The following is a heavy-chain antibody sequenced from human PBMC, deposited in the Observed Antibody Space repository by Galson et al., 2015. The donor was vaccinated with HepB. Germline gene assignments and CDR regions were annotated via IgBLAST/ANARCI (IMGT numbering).Heavy chain of an antibody. CDR1: GFTFEDHA. CDR3: AQDLTYYYGSGSYFVAMDV. D-gene: IGHD3-10*01. J-gene: IGHJ6*02. Sequence: SLRLSCAASGFTFEDHAMHWVRQVPGKGLEWVSGISWNSDFTGYADSVRGRFTISRDNARYSLYLQMNSLRTEDTALYYCAQDLTYYYGSGSYFVAMDVWGQGTTVTVSS. V-gene: IGHV3-9*01. CDR2: ISWNSDFT.